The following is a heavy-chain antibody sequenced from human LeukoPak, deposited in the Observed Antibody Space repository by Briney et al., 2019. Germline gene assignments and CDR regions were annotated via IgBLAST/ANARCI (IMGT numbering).Heavy chain of an antibody. J-gene: IGHJ4*02. CDR1: GASIGSGGYH. CDR2: IYYSGNT. D-gene: IGHD3-16*01. V-gene: IGHV4-31*03. Sequence: SSETLSLTCTVSGASIGSGGYHWNWIRQHPGKDLEWIGKIYYSGNTYYSPSLKRRLTISIDTSKNQFSLKLTSVTAADTAVYYCASAYKYNYAFDYWGQGTLVTVSS. CDR3: ASAYKYNYAFDY.